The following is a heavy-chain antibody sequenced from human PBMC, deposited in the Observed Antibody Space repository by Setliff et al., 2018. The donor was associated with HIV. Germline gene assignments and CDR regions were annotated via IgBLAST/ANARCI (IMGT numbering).Heavy chain of an antibody. D-gene: IGHD2-2*01. V-gene: IGHV3-23*01. CDR3: AKLDNYAFY. Sequence: PGGSLRLSCAASGFTFSNYTMNWVRQAPGKGLEWVSTILANGLTTVYADSAKGRFTTSRDNSNNTLYLQMNSLRAEDTALYYCAKLDNYAFYWGQGTTVTVSS. CDR2: ILANGLTT. J-gene: IGHJ6*02. CDR1: GFTFSNYT.